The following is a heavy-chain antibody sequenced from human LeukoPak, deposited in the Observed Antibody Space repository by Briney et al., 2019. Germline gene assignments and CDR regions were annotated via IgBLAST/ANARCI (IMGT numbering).Heavy chain of an antibody. CDR3: ARRSLSAATDFDY. V-gene: IGHV1-18*04. Sequence: ASVKVSCKASGYTFTGYYMHWVRQAPGQGLEWMGWISTYNGNTNYAQKLQGRVTMTTDTSTDTVYMELRSLRSDDTAVYYCARRSLSAATDFDYWGQGTLVTVPS. D-gene: IGHD3-16*01. CDR1: GYTFTGYY. J-gene: IGHJ4*02. CDR2: ISTYNGNT.